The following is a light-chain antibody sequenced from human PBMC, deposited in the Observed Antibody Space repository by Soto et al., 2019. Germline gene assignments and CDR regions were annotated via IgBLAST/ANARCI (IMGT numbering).Light chain of an antibody. Sequence: QSALTQPASVFGSPGQSITFSCTGTSSDVGGYNSVSWYQQHPGKAPKLIIYEVSNRPSGVSNRFSGSKSGNTASLTISGRPAEDEAYYHSTSYATTNTLVFGGGTKLTVL. CDR2: EVS. V-gene: IGLV2-14*01. J-gene: IGLJ2*01. CDR1: SSDVGGYNS. CDR3: TSYATTNTLV.